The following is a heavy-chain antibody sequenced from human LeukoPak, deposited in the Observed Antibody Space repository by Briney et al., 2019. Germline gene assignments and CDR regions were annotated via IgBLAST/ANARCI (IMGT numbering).Heavy chain of an antibody. CDR2: ISTSGSTI. J-gene: IGHJ4*02. CDR3: ARDLVPYYYGSGV. V-gene: IGHV3-48*04. D-gene: IGHD3-10*01. Sequence: QSGGSLRLSCAASGFTFSSYWMHWVRQAPGKGLEWVSYISTSGSTIYYADSVKGRFTISRDNAKNSLYLQMNSLRAEDTAVYYCARDLVPYYYGSGVWGQGTLVTVSS. CDR1: GFTFSSYW.